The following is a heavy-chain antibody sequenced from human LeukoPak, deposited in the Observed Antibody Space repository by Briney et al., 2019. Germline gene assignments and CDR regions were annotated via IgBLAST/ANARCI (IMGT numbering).Heavy chain of an antibody. Sequence: ASVKVSCKASGYTFTTYNINWVRQAPGQGLEWMGSSSGYNGNTNYAQKLQGRVTMTTDTSTSTAYMELRSLKSDDTAVYYCASLKNYYDSSGYLVTDAFDIWGQGTMVTVSS. D-gene: IGHD3-22*01. V-gene: IGHV1-18*01. CDR3: ASLKNYYDSSGYLVTDAFDI. CDR1: GYTFTTYN. CDR2: SSGYNGNT. J-gene: IGHJ3*02.